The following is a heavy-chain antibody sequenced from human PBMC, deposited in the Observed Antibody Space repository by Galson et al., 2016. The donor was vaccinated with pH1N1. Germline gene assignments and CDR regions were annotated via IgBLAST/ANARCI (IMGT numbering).Heavy chain of an antibody. CDR2: FYWDGDQ. J-gene: IGHJ4*02. V-gene: IGHV2-5*02. Sequence: PALVKPPQTLTLTCTFSGFSLTNSGVAVGWIRQPPGKALEWLALFYWDGDQRSSPSLKIRLTITKDTSKNQVVLTMTNVDPVNTATYYCAHRRLGSGTPGVYDYWGKGTLFTVSS. D-gene: IGHD3-10*01. CDR3: AHRRLGSGTPGVYDY. CDR1: GFSLTNSGVA.